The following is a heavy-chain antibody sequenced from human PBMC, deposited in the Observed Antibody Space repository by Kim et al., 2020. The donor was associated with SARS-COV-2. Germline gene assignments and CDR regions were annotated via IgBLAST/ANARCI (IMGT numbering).Heavy chain of an antibody. CDR3: ARDGGTDYYDNSFDH. J-gene: IGHJ4*02. D-gene: IGHD3-22*01. CDR1: GYNFSTYA. Sequence: ASVKVSCKASGYNFSTYAIHWVRQAPGQRLEWMGWITAGSGNTRYSQKFQGRVSLSRDTSATTAYMELSSLRFEDTAVYYCARDGGTDYYDNSFDHWGQGTLVTVSS. V-gene: IGHV1-3*01. CDR2: ITAGSGNT.